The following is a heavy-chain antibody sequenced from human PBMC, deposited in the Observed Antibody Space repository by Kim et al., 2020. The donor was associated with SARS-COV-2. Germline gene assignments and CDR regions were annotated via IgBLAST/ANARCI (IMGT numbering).Heavy chain of an antibody. D-gene: IGHD2-15*01. CDR2: INPNSGVT. CDR1: GYTFTGLY. CDR3: ARDREPYCSGGTCFGMDV. V-gene: IGHV1-2*06. Sequence: ASVKVSCKASGYTFTGLYMHWVRQAPGQGLEWMGRINPNSGVTTYAQKFQGRVTMTRATTVTTAYMELTSLRSDDTAVYYCARDREPYCSGGTCFGMDVWGQGTTVIVSS. J-gene: IGHJ6*02.